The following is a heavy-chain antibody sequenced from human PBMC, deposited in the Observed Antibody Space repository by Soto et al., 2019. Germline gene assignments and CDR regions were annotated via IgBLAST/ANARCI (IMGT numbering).Heavy chain of an antibody. CDR3: ARELHGGSYGMDV. J-gene: IGHJ6*02. Sequence: EVQLVESGGGLVQPGGSLRLSWAASGFTFTNYDMHWVRQVRGKGLEWVSGITTAGDTYYPGSVKGRFTISREKAKNSLYLQMNSLSAGDTAVYYCARELHGGSYGMDVWGQGTTVTVSS. CDR2: ITTAGDT. CDR1: GFTFTNYD. V-gene: IGHV3-13*01.